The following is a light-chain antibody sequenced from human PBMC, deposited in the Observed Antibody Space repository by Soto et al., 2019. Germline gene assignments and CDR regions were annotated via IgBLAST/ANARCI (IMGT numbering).Light chain of an antibody. J-gene: IGLJ1*01. CDR3: SSYTTSSTV. CDR1: SSDVGGYNY. CDR2: EVT. V-gene: IGLV2-14*01. Sequence: QSALTQPASVSGSPGQSITISCTGTSSDVGGYNYVSWYQQHPGKAPKLMLYEVTDRPSGVSDRFSGSKSGNTASLTISGLQTEDEADYYCSSYTTSSTVFGTVTKLTVL.